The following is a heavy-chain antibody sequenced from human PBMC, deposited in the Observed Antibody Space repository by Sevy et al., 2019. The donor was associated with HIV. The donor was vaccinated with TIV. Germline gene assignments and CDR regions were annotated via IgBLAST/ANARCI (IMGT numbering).Heavy chain of an antibody. CDR2: IKQDGSEK. D-gene: IGHD3-10*01. Sequence: GGSLRLSCAASGFTFSSYWMGWVRRAPGRGRGGVANIKQDGSEKYYVDSVKGRFTISRDNAKNSLYLQMNSLRAEDTAVYYCARATMDNWFDPWGQGTLVTVSS. V-gene: IGHV3-7*01. J-gene: IGHJ5*02. CDR1: GFTFSSYW. CDR3: ARATMDNWFDP.